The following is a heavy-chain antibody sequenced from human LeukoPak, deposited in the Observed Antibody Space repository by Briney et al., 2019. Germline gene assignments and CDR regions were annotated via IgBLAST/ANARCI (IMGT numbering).Heavy chain of an antibody. CDR1: GFTFTSSA. CDR2: IVVGSGNT. J-gene: IGHJ4*02. D-gene: IGHD6-19*01. Sequence: SVNVSCKASGFTFTSSAVQWVRQARGQRLEWIGWIVVGSGNTNYAQKFQERVTITRDMSTSTAYMELSSLRSEDTAVYYCAAPKEGSGWYQTWGQGTLVTVSS. CDR3: AAPKEGSGWYQT. V-gene: IGHV1-58*01.